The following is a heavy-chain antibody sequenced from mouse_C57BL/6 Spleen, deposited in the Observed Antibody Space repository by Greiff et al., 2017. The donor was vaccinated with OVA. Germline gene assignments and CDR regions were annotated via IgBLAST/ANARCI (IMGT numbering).Heavy chain of an antibody. J-gene: IGHJ2*01. V-gene: IGHV1-61*01. CDR1: GYTFTSYW. CDR3: ARRILRYFDY. Sequence: QVHVKQPGAELVRPGSSVKLSCKASGYTFTSYWMDWVKQRPGQGLEWIGNIYPSDSETHYNQKFKDKATLTVDKSSSTAYMQLSSLTSEDSAVYYCARRILRYFDYWGQGTTLTVSS. CDR2: IYPSDSET. D-gene: IGHD1-1*01.